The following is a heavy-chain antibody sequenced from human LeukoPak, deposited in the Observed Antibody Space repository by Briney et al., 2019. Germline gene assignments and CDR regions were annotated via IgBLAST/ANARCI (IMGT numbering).Heavy chain of an antibody. J-gene: IGHJ4*02. D-gene: IGHD3-10*01. CDR3: ARVVPPTDYGSGSYFWDPYYFDY. V-gene: IGHV3-23*01. Sequence: GGSLRLSCAASGFTFSSYGMSWVRQAPRKGLEWVSAISGSGGSTYYADSVKGRFTISRDNSKNTLYLQMNSLRAEDTAVYYCARVVPPTDYGSGSYFWDPYYFDYWGQGTLVTVSS. CDR2: ISGSGGST. CDR1: GFTFSSYG.